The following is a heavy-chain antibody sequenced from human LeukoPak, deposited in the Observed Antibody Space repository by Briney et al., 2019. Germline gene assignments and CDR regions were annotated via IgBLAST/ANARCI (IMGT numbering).Heavy chain of an antibody. CDR3: ARAPSEIGGYYPEYFRH. V-gene: IGHV3-74*01. D-gene: IGHD3-22*01. CDR1: GFTFSTYW. CDR2: IKSDGST. Sequence: GGSLRLSCAASGFTFSTYWMHWVRQAPGKGLVWVSRIKSDGSTNHADSVKGRFTISRDNANNTLSLQMNSLRPEDTGVYYCARAPSEIGGYYPEYFRHWGQGTLVTVSS. J-gene: IGHJ1*01.